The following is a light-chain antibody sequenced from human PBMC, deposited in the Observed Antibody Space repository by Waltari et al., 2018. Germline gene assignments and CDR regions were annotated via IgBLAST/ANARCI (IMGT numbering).Light chain of an antibody. CDR1: QSVGSS. Sequence: EIVMTQSPAILSVSPGEGATLPCRASQSVGSSLAWYQPKPGQAPRLPSFGSSTRATGIPARFSGSGSGTEFTLSITSLQSEDSTLYFCQHYNKLPLTFGGGTKVEIK. CDR2: GSS. J-gene: IGKJ4*01. V-gene: IGKV3-15*01. CDR3: QHYNKLPLT.